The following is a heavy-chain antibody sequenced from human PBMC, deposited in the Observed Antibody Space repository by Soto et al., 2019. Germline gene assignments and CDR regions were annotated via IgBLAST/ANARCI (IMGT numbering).Heavy chain of an antibody. V-gene: IGHV4-30-4*01. D-gene: IGHD3-3*01. CDR3: AGGIPIFGVATGNDY. CDR1: GGSIPGGDYY. J-gene: IGHJ4*02. CDR2: ISYSGRT. Sequence: SESVSLTCAVSGGSIPGGDYYCSWIRQPPGKGLEWIGYISYSGRTYYNPSLTSRGTISVDTSKNPFSLKLRSVTAADTAVYYCAGGIPIFGVATGNDYWGQGTLVTVSS.